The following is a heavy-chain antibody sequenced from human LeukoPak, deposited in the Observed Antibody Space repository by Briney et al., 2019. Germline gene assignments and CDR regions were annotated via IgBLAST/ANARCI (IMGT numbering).Heavy chain of an antibody. CDR1: GGSISSSSYY. Sequence: PSETLSLTCTVSGGSISSSSYYWGWICQPPGKGLEWIGSIYYSGSTYYNPSLKSRVTISVDTSKNQFSLKLSSVTAADTAVYYCAKGLLLWAAAGLIFDYWGQGTLVTVSS. J-gene: IGHJ4*02. CDR3: AKGLLLWAAAGLIFDY. CDR2: IYYSGST. V-gene: IGHV4-39*01. D-gene: IGHD6-13*01.